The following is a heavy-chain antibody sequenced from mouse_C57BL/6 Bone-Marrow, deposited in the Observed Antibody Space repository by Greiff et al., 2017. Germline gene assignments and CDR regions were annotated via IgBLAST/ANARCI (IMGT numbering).Heavy chain of an antibody. V-gene: IGHV1-59*01. CDR3: ARRRLRRGGFDY. CDR1: GYTFTSYW. D-gene: IGHD2-4*01. J-gene: IGHJ3*01. CDR2: IDPSGSYT. Sequence: QVQLQQPGAELVRPGTSVKLSCKASGYTFTSYWMHWEKQRPGQGLEWIGVIDPSGSYTNYNQKFKGKATLTVDTSSSTAYMQLSSLTSEDSAVYYCARRRLRRGGFDYWGQGTLVTVSA.